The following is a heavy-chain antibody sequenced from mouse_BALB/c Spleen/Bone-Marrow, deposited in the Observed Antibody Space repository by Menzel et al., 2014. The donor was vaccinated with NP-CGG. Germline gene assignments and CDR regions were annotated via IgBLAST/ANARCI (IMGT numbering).Heavy chain of an antibody. CDR1: GYAFSSYW. CDR3: AFGNYDFDY. J-gene: IGHJ2*01. Sequence: VQVVESGAELVRPGSSVKISCKASGYAFSSYWMNWVKQRPGQGLEWIGQIYPGDGDTNYSGKFKGKATLTADESSSTAYMRLSSLTSEDSAVYFCAFGNYDFDYWGQGTTLTVSS. CDR2: IYPGDGDT. D-gene: IGHD2-1*01. V-gene: IGHV1-80*01.